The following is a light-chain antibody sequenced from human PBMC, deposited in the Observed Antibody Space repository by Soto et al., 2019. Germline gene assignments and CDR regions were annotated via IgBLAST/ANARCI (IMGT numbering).Light chain of an antibody. CDR1: SSNIGAGYD. CDR2: GDN. J-gene: IGLJ3*02. V-gene: IGLV1-40*01. CDR3: QSYDSSLSAWV. Sequence: QPVLTQPPSVSGAPGQRVTIPCTGSSSNIGAGYDVHWYQQLPGTAPKLLIYGDNNRPSGVPDRFSGSKSGTSASLAITGLQAEDEADYYCQSYDSSLSAWVFGGGTKVTVL.